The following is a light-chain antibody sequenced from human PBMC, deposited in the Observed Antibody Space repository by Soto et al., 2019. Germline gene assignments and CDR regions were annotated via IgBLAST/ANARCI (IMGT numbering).Light chain of an antibody. CDR3: MKGTHWPIN. Sequence: DVVMTQSPLSLPVTLGQPSSISCRSNQSLVHSDGLAYFSWFQQRPGRSPRRLIYKVSNRDSGVPARFSGSGSGTDFALKISRVEAEDVGVYYCMKGTHWPINFGQGTRLEIK. CDR1: QSLVHSDGLAY. J-gene: IGKJ5*01. CDR2: KVS. V-gene: IGKV2-30*02.